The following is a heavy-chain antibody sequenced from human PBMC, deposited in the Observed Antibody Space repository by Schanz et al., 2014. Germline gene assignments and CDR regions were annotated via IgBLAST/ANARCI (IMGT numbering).Heavy chain of an antibody. Sequence: EVQLLESGGGLVQPGGSLRLSCAASGFTFSSYAMSWVRQVPGKGLEWVSAMNENHSTIYYADAVRGRFTISRDNAENTLFLQMNSLRAEDTAIYYCARKVVAAFGGYFDDWGQGTLVIVSS. D-gene: IGHD3-16*01. J-gene: IGHJ4*02. CDR2: MNENHSTI. CDR1: GFTFSSYA. CDR3: ARKVVAAFGGYFDD. V-gene: IGHV3-23*01.